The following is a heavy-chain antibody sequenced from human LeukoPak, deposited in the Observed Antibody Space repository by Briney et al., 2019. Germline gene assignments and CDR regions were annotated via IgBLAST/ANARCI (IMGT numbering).Heavy chain of an antibody. D-gene: IGHD2-2*01. Sequence: GGSLRLSCVASGFTFRNYDMSWVRQAPGKGLEGVANIKQDGSEKYYVDSVKGRFTISRDNAKNSLYLQMNSLRAEDTAVYYCASLGYCSSTSCYASNYFDYWGQGTLVTVSS. CDR3: ASLGYCSSTSCYASNYFDY. CDR1: GFTFRNYD. CDR2: IKQDGSEK. J-gene: IGHJ4*02. V-gene: IGHV3-7*01.